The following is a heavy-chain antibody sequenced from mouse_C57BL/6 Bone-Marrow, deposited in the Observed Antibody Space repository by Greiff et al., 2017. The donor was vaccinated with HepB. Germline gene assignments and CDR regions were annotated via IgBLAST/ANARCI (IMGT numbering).Heavy chain of an antibody. CDR1: GYSITSGYY. D-gene: IGHD1-1*01. CDR3: ASTTVVAKGFDY. CDR2: ISYDGSN. V-gene: IGHV3-6*01. Sequence: EVKLQESGPGLVKPSQSLSLTCSVTGYSITSGYYWNWIRQFPGNKLEWMGYISYDGSNNYNPSLKNRISITRDTSKNQFFLKLNSVTTEDTATYYCASTTVVAKGFDYWGQGTTLTVSS. J-gene: IGHJ2*01.